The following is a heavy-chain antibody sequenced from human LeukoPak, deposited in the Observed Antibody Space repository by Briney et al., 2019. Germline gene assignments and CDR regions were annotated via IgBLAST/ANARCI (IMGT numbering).Heavy chain of an antibody. D-gene: IGHD2-15*01. CDR3: AREGQCSGGTCYSGLDY. V-gene: IGHV3-30*04. J-gene: IGHJ4*02. Sequence: GGSLRLSCAASGFTFSSYAMHWIRQAPGKGLEWVAIFSSDGSSKFYADSVKGRFTISRDNSKNTLYLQMNSLRADDTAVFYCAREGQCSGGTCYSGLDYWGQGTLVTVSS. CDR1: GFTFSSYA. CDR2: FSSDGSSK.